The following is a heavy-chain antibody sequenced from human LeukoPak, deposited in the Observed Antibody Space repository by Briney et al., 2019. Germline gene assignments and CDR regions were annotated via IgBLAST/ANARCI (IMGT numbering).Heavy chain of an antibody. CDR2: ISSFSGTS. Sequence: GGSLRLSCAASGFTFSSYSMNWVRQAPGKGLEWVSYISSFSGTSNYADSVKGRFTISRDNAKNSLYLQMNSLRAEDTAVYYCARDRSIVGARGPLDWGQGTLVTVSS. D-gene: IGHD1-26*01. CDR1: GFTFSSYS. V-gene: IGHV3-48*04. J-gene: IGHJ4*02. CDR3: ARDRSIVGARGPLD.